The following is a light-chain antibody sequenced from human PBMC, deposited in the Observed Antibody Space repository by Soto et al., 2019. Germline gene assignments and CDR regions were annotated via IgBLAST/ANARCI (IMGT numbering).Light chain of an antibody. CDR1: QSVSGRQ. J-gene: IGKJ2*01. CDR2: GAS. V-gene: IGKV3-20*01. Sequence: NVLTQSPGTLPLSPGERATLSCRASQSVSGRQLAWYQQRPGQAPGLLIYGASNRATGIPDRFSGIGSGTDFTLTISRLESEDFAVYYCHQYAASPTFGQGTKLEIK. CDR3: HQYAASPT.